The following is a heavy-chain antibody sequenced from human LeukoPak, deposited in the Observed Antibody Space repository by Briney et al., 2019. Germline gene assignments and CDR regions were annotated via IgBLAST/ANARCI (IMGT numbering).Heavy chain of an antibody. CDR1: GYTFTNYG. D-gene: IGHD3-10*01. Sequence: ASVKVSCKASGYTFTNYGISWVRQAPGQGLEWMGWISAYNGNTHYAQNLQGRVTMTTDTSTSTAYMELKSLRSDDTAVYYCAGGSAGSLDAFDIWGQGTMVTVSS. CDR2: ISAYNGNT. V-gene: IGHV1-18*01. CDR3: AGGSAGSLDAFDI. J-gene: IGHJ3*02.